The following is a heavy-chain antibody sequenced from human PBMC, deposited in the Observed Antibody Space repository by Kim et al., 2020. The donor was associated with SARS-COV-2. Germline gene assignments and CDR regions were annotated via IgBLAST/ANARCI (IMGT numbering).Heavy chain of an antibody. CDR2: INSDGSST. Sequence: GGSLRLSCAASGFTFSSYWMHWVRQAPGKGLVWVSRINSDGSSTSYADSVKGRFTISRDNAKNTLYLQMNSLRAEDTAVDYCASSVNCSSTSCSHYYYGMDDWGQGTTVSVSS. CDR1: GFTFSSYW. D-gene: IGHD2-2*01. J-gene: IGHJ6*02. CDR3: ASSVNCSSTSCSHYYYGMDD. V-gene: IGHV3-74*01.